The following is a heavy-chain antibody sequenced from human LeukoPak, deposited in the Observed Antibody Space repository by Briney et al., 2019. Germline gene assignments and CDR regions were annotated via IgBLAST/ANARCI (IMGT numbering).Heavy chain of an antibody. J-gene: IGHJ4*02. D-gene: IGHD6-19*01. CDR1: GFTFSRHW. V-gene: IGHV3-74*01. Sequence: GGSLRLSCAASGFTFSRHWIHWVRQAPGKGLVWVSRINSDGSSTSYADSVKGRFTISRDNAQNSLYLQMNSLRAEDTAVYYCARDFGARGWLDYWGQGTLVTVSS. CDR3: ARDFGARGWLDY. CDR2: INSDGSST.